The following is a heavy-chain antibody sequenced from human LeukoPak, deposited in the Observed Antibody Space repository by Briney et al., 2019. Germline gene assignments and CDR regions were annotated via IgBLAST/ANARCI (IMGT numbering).Heavy chain of an antibody. J-gene: IGHJ4*02. CDR1: GGTFSSYA. D-gene: IGHD3-22*01. CDR2: IIPILGIA. Sequence: ASVKVSCKASGGTFSSYAISWVRQAPGQGLEWMGRIIPILGIANYAQKFQGRVTITADKSTSTAYMELSSLRSEDTAVYYCARDELGSYYDSSGYYHDYWGQGTLVTVSS. V-gene: IGHV1-69*04. CDR3: ARDELGSYYDSSGYYHDY.